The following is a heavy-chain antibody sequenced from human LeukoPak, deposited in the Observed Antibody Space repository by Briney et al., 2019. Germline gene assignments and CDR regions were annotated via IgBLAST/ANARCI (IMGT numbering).Heavy chain of an antibody. CDR3: ARRWANHDF. Sequence: GGSLRLSCAASGISFTNFYTTWVRQAPGKGLEWVANIKADGSEKSYVDSVKGRFTISRDNAKNAVYLQMNSLRAEDTALYYCARRWANHDFWGQGALVTVSS. CDR1: GISFTNFY. D-gene: IGHD4/OR15-4a*01. J-gene: IGHJ4*02. V-gene: IGHV3-7*01. CDR2: IKADGSEK.